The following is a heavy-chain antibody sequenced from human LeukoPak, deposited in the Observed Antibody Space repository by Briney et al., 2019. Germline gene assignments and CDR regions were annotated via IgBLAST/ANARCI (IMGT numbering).Heavy chain of an antibody. J-gene: IGHJ6*02. Sequence: PSETLSLTCAVYGGSFSGYYWSWIRQPPGKGLEWIGLVSYSGAANYNPSLKSRVTISVDTSNNQFSLTLSSVTAADTAVYYCARHPTGPGGMDVWGQGTTVTVSS. D-gene: IGHD2-8*02. CDR3: ARHPTGPGGMDV. CDR2: VSYSGAA. V-gene: IGHV4-59*08. CDR1: GGSFSGYY.